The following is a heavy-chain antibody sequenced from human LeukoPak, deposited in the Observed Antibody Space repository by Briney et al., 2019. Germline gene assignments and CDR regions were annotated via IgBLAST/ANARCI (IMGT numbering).Heavy chain of an antibody. CDR2: IYYSGST. CDR3: ARVRPLRGRSLFDP. J-gene: IGHJ5*02. CDR1: GGSISSHY. Sequence: SETLSLTCTVSGGSISSHYWSWIRQPPGKGLEWIGYIYYSGSTNYNPSLKSRVTISVDTSKNQFSLKLSSVTAADTAVYYCARVRPLRGRSLFDPWGQGTLATVSS. V-gene: IGHV4-59*11.